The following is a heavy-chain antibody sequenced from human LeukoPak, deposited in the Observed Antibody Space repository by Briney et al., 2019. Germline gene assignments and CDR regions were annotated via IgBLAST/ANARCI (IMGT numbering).Heavy chain of an antibody. CDR3: ARSYRGRNPYYFDS. J-gene: IGHJ4*02. CDR1: GFTFSNYG. V-gene: IGHV3-33*03. Sequence: GGSLRLSCAATGFTFSNYGMHWVRQAPGKGLEWVALIWYDGSNKLYSDSVKGRFTISRDNAKNSLFLEMHSLRAEDTAVYYCARSYRGRNPYYFDSWGQGALVTVSS. CDR2: IWYDGSNK. D-gene: IGHD1-26*01.